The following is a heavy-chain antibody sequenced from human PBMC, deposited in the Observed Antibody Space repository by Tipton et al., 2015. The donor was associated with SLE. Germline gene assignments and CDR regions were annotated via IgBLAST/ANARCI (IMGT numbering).Heavy chain of an antibody. CDR1: GFTFSSYG. Sequence: SLRLSCAASGFTFSSYGMHWVRQAPGKGLEWVVVIWYDGSNKYYADSVKGRFTISRDNSKNTLYLQMNSLRAEDTAVYYCAKDRTMVVDAFDIGGQVTMVTVSS. CDR3: AKDRTMVVDAFDI. D-gene: IGHD4/OR15-4a*01. V-gene: IGHV3-30*18. J-gene: IGHJ3*02. CDR2: IWYDGSNK.